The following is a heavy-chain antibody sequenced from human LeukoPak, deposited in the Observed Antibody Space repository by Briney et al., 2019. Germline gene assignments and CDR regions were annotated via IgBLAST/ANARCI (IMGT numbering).Heavy chain of an antibody. J-gene: IGHJ3*02. Sequence: GGSLRLSCAASGFTFSTYWMSWVRQAPGKGLEWVAIIKQDGSEKYYMDSVKGRFTISRDNDKNSVFLQMNSLRDEDTAVYYCARDPSAGALDIWGQGTMVTVSS. CDR3: ARDPSAGALDI. V-gene: IGHV3-7*05. D-gene: IGHD1-14*01. CDR1: GFTFSTYW. CDR2: IKQDGSEK.